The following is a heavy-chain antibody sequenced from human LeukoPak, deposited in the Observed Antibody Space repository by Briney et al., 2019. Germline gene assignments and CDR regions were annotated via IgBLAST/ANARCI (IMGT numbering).Heavy chain of an antibody. CDR1: GYTFTSYA. J-gene: IGHJ6*02. CDR2: INTNTGNP. V-gene: IGHV7-4-1*02. D-gene: IGHD2-2*01. Sequence: ASVKVSCKASGYTFTSYAMNWVRQAPGQGLEWMGWINTNTGNPTYAQGFTGRFVFSLDTSVSTAYLQISSLKAEDTAVYYCASSSSDYYYYGMDVWGQGTTVTVPS. CDR3: ASSSSDYYYYGMDV.